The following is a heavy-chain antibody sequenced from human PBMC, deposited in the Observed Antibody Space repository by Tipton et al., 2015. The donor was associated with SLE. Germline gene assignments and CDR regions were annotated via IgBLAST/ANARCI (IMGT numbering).Heavy chain of an antibody. CDR3: ARRMVERYVSRNYYGMDV. V-gene: IGHV5-51*03. CDR2: IYPGDSDT. CDR1: EYSFTNYW. D-gene: IGHD1-1*01. Sequence: QSGPEVKKPGESLKISCKGSEYSFTNYWIGWVRQMPGKGLEWMGIIYPGDSDTRYSPSVQGQVTISADTSISTAYLQWSSLKASATAMYYCARRMVERYVSRNYYGMDVWGHGTTVIVSS. J-gene: IGHJ6*02.